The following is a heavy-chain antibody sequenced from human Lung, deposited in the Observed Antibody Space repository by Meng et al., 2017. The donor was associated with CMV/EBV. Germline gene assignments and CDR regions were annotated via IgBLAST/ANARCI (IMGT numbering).Heavy chain of an antibody. V-gene: IGHV4-59*01. D-gene: IGHD3-10*01. Sequence: GSLRLXCTVSGGSISSYYWSWIRQPPGKGLEWIGYIYYSGSTNYSPSLKSRVTISVDTSKNQFSLKLSSVTAADTAVYYCASGKYYYGSGSYYNYYYYGMDVWGQGTTVTVSS. CDR3: ASGKYYYGSGSYYNYYYYGMDV. CDR2: IYYSGST. J-gene: IGHJ6*02. CDR1: GGSISSYY.